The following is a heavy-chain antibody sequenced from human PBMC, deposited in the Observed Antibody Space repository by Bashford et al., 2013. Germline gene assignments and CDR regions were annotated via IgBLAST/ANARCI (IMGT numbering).Heavy chain of an antibody. CDR3: AGRVTHSGFDV. Sequence: ASVKVSCKASGYTFTSYYMHWVRQAPGQGLEWMGIINPSGGSTSYAQKLQGRVTMTRDTSASTAYMELTSLGYEDTAVYYCAGRVTHSGFDVWGQGTRVTVSS. V-gene: IGHV1-46*04. J-gene: IGHJ3*01. CDR2: INPSGGST. D-gene: IGHD2-21*02. CDR1: GYTFTSYY.